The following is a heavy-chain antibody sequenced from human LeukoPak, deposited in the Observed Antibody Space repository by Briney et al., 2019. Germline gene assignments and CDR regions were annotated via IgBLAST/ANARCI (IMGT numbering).Heavy chain of an antibody. D-gene: IGHD2-2*02. CDR2: ISGSGGST. Sequence: GESLKISCKGSGYSFSSYAMSWVRQAPGKGLEWVSAISGSGGSTYYADSVKGRFTISRDNSKNTLYLQMNSLRAEDTAVYYCAKDLIPTYWGQGTLVTVSS. J-gene: IGHJ4*02. V-gene: IGHV3-23*01. CDR3: AKDLIPTY. CDR1: GYSFSSYA.